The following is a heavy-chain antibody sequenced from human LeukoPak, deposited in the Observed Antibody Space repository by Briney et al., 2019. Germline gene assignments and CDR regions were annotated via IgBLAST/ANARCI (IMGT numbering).Heavy chain of an antibody. Sequence: GGSLRLSCAASGFTFSSYGMHWVRQAPGKGLEWVAVISYDGSNKYYAASVKGRFTISRDNSKNTLYLQMNSLRAEDTAVYYCAKDLWELSYFQHWGQGTLVTVSS. J-gene: IGHJ1*01. CDR1: GFTFSSYG. V-gene: IGHV3-30*18. CDR2: ISYDGSNK. CDR3: AKDLWELSYFQH. D-gene: IGHD3-16*02.